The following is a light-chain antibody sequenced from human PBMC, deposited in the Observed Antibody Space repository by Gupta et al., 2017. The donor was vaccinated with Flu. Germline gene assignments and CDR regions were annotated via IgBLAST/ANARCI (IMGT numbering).Light chain of an antibody. CDR2: GAS. J-gene: IGKJ1*01. CDR1: ESVKNN. V-gene: IGKV3-15*01. Sequence: GKRVTLLCRASESVKNNLVWYQMRPGLAPRLLIYGASRRGTGVPDRFSGSGSGTEFTLTVSSLQSDDLGIYYCQQNHRWPETFGQGTRVQL. CDR3: QQNHRWPET.